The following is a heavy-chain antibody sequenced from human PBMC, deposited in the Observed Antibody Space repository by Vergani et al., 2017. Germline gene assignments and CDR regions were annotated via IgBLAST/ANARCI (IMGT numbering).Heavy chain of an antibody. CDR2: IIPIFGTA. D-gene: IGHD6-13*01. Sequence: QVQLVQSGAEVKKPGSSVKVSCKASGGTFSSYAISWVRQAPGQGLEWMGRIIPIFGTANYAQEFQGRVTITADESTSTAYMELSSLRSADTAVYYCARAIAAAVPKILHYFYYGMDVWGQGTTVTVSS. J-gene: IGHJ6*02. CDR3: ARAIAAAVPKILHYFYYGMDV. V-gene: IGHV1-69*18. CDR1: GGTFSSYA.